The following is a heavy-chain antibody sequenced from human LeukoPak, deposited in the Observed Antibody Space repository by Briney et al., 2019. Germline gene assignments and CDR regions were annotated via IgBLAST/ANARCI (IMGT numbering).Heavy chain of an antibody. J-gene: IGHJ4*02. D-gene: IGHD2-2*01. CDR3: ARFPSRYCSSTSCSLDY. CDR1: GFTFSSYS. V-gene: IGHV3-21*01. Sequence: PGGSLRLSCAASGFTFSSYSMNWVRQAPGKGLEWVSSISSSSSYIYYADSVKGRFTISRGNAKNSLYLQMNSLRAEDTAVYYCARFPSRYCSSTSCSLDYWGQGTLVTVSS. CDR2: ISSSSSYI.